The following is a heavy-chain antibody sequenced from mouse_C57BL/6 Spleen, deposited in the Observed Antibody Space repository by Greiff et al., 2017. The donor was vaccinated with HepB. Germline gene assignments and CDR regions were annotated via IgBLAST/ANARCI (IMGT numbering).Heavy chain of an antibody. V-gene: IGHV5-9*01. CDR2: ISGGGGNT. CDR3: ARHEYYYAMDY. CDR1: GFTFSSYT. Sequence: DVMLVESGGGLVKPGGSLKLSCAASGFTFSSYTMSWVRQTPEKRLEWVATISGGGGNTYYPDSVKGRFTISRDNAKNTLYLQMSSLRSEDTALYYCARHEYYYAMDYWGQGTSVTVSS. J-gene: IGHJ4*01.